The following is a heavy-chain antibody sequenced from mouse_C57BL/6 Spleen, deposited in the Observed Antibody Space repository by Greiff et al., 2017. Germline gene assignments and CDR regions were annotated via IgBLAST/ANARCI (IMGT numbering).Heavy chain of an antibody. CDR3: ARLRYDYSYWYFDV. V-gene: IGHV1-80*01. CDR2: IYPGDGDT. Sequence: QVQLQQSGAELVKPGASVKISCKASGYAFSSYWMNWVKQRPGKGLEWIGQIYPGDGDTNYNGKFKGKATLTADKSSSTAYMQLSSLTSEDSAVYFCARLRYDYSYWYFDVWGTGPTVTVSS. D-gene: IGHD2-4*01. J-gene: IGHJ1*03. CDR1: GYAFSSYW.